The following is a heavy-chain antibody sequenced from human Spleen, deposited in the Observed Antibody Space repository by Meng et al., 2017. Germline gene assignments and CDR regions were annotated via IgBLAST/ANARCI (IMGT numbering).Heavy chain of an antibody. V-gene: IGHV4-34*01. CDR1: GGSISGYY. CDR2: INHSGRT. J-gene: IGHJ5*02. D-gene: IGHD6-19*01. Sequence: QGLLQQWGAGRLKPSETLSLTCAVYGGSISGYYWSWIRQPPGKGLEWIGEINHSGRTDYNPSLKSRVTISVDTSKNQFSLKLSSVTAADTAVYYCARGPRITVAGRWFDPWGQGTLVTVSS. CDR3: ARGPRITVAGRWFDP.